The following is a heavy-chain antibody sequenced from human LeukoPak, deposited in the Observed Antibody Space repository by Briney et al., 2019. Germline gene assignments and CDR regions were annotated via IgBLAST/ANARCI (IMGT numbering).Heavy chain of an antibody. Sequence: SQTLSLTCAISGDGVSSNSAAWNWIRQSPSRGLEWLGRTYYRSKWYNDYAVSVKSRITINPDTSKNQFSLQLNSVTPEDTAVYYCARETVVVPAAIPGCFDPWGQGTLVTVSS. D-gene: IGHD2-2*01. J-gene: IGHJ5*02. CDR2: TYYRSKWYN. V-gene: IGHV6-1*01. CDR1: GDGVSSNSAA. CDR3: ARETVVVPAAIPGCFDP.